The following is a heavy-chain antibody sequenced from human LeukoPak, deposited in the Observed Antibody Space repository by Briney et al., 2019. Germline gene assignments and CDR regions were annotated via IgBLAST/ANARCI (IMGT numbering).Heavy chain of an antibody. CDR1: GYTFTGYY. CDR2: INPNSGGT. Sequence: GASVKVSCKASGYTFTGYYMHWVRQAPGQGLEWMGWINPNSGGTNYAQKFQGWVTMTRDTSISTAYMELSRLRSDDTAVYYCARGLGFGELFKHYSMDVRGQGTTVTVSS. D-gene: IGHD3-10*01. J-gene: IGHJ6*02. CDR3: ARGLGFGELFKHYSMDV. V-gene: IGHV1-2*04.